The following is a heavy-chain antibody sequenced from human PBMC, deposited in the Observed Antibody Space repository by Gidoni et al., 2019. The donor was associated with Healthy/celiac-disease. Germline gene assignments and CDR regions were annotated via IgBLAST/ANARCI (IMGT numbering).Heavy chain of an antibody. V-gene: IGHV3-23*01. Sequence: EVQLLESGGGLVQHGGSLRLSCAASGFHFSTDALSWVRQAAGQWLEWFSAMSGSGGSTYYADSVKGRFTISRDNSKNTLYLQMNRLRAEDTAVYYCAKASVPRVGYSSSPFDYWGQGTLVTVSS. CDR1: GFHFSTDA. CDR2: MSGSGGST. J-gene: IGHJ4*02. D-gene: IGHD6-13*01. CDR3: AKASVPRVGYSSSPFDY.